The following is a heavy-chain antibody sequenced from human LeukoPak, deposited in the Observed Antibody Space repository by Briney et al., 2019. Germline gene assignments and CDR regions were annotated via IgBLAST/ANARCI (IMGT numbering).Heavy chain of an antibody. D-gene: IGHD1/OR15-1a*01. V-gene: IGHV3-23*01. CDR3: AKNLEHRKDWFDT. J-gene: IGHJ5*02. CDR2: ISFTGSNT. Sequence: PGGSLRLSCMASGFSFSSYAMNWVRQAPGKGLEWVSAISFTGSNTYYADSVRGRFTISRDNSKNMLYLHMDGLRAEDTATYFCAKNLEHRKDWFDTWGQGTLVTVSS. CDR1: GFSFSSYA.